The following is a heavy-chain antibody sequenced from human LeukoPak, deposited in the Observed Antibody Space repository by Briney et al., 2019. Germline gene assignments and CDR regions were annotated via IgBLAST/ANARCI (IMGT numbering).Heavy chain of an antibody. J-gene: IGHJ4*02. CDR2: ISASSAYI. Sequence: GGSLRLSCAASGFDFSSYTMTWVRQAPGKGLEWVSSISASSAYIFYADSVKGRFTVSRDNAKSSLFLKMDRLSVEDTAVYYCARESATSSFSFDSWGQGVLVPVSS. CDR1: GFDFSSYT. V-gene: IGHV3-21*01. D-gene: IGHD5-24*01. CDR3: ARESATSSFSFDS.